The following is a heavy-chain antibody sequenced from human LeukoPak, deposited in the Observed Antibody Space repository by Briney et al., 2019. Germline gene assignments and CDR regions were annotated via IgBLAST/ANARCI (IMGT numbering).Heavy chain of an antibody. CDR2: ISAYNGNT. CDR1: GYTFTSYG. V-gene: IGHV1-18*01. J-gene: IGHJ3*02. Sequence: ASVKVSCKASGYTFTSYGISWVRQAPGQGLEWMGWISAYNGNTNYAQKLQGRVTMTTDTSTSTAYMELRSLRSDDTAVYYCARVGPRLGSATPHDAFDIWGQGTMVTVSS. CDR3: ARVGPRLGSATPHDAFDI. D-gene: IGHD6-19*01.